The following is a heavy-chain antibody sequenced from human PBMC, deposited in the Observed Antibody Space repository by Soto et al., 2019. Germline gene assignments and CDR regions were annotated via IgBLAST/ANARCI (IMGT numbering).Heavy chain of an antibody. CDR2: IYSGGST. J-gene: IGHJ5*02. Sequence: GGSLRLSCAASGFTVSSNYMSWVRQAPGKGLEWVSVIYSGGSTYYADSVKGRFTVSRDNSKNTLYLQMNSLRAEDTAVYYCARGYYDFWSGEGAWGQGTLVTVSS. CDR1: GFTVSSNY. D-gene: IGHD3-3*01. CDR3: ARGYYDFWSGEGA. V-gene: IGHV3-66*01.